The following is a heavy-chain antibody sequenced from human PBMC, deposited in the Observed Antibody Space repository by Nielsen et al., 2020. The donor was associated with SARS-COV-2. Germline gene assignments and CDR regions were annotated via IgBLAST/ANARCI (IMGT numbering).Heavy chain of an antibody. CDR1: GFTFSSYW. CDR2: INSDGSST. V-gene: IGHV3-74*01. Sequence: GESLKISCAASGFTFSSYWMHWVRQAPGKGLVWVSRINSDGSSTSYADSVKGRFTISRDNAKNTLYLQMHSLRAEDTAVYYCARVSNTVAGDYWGQGTLVTVSS. J-gene: IGHJ4*02. D-gene: IGHD6-19*01. CDR3: ARVSNTVAGDY.